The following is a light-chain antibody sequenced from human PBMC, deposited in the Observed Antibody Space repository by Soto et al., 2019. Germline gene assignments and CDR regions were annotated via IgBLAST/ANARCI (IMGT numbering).Light chain of an antibody. V-gene: IGKV1-17*01. CDR2: AAS. CDR1: QGIGTY. J-gene: IGKJ1*01. CDR3: QQHNSYPQT. Sequence: DIQMTQSPPSLSASVGNRVTITFRASQGIGTYLGWYQQKPGKAPKRLIYAASSLQSGAPSRFSGSGSGTEFTLTISSLQPEDFATYYCQQHNSYPQTFGQGTKVDIK.